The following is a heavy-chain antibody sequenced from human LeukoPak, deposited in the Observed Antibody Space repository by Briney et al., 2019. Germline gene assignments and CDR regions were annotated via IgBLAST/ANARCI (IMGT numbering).Heavy chain of an antibody. CDR1: GFTFNNYW. V-gene: IGHV3-7*01. J-gene: IGHJ4*02. Sequence: GSLRLSCAASGFTFNNYWMTWVRQAPGKGLEWVGNINLDGSDKYYGDSVKGRFTISRDNAKNSLYLQMNSLGAEDTAVYYCARDTRYFDYWGQGNMVTVSS. CDR3: ARDTRYFDY. CDR2: INLDGSDK.